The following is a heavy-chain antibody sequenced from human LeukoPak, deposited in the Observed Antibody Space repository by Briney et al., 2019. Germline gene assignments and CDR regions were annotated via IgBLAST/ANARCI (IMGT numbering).Heavy chain of an antibody. Sequence: ASVKVSCKASGYTFTGYYMHWVRQAPGQGLEWMGWISAYNGNTNYAQKLQGRVTMTTDTSTSTAYMELRSLRSDDTAVYYCARVLGGPGFDPWGQGTLVTVSS. J-gene: IGHJ5*02. CDR2: ISAYNGNT. CDR3: ARVLGGPGFDP. CDR1: GYTFTGYY. V-gene: IGHV1-18*04. D-gene: IGHD3-16*01.